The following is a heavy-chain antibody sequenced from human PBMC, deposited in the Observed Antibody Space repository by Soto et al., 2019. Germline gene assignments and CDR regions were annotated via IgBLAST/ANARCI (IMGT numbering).Heavy chain of an antibody. CDR2: ISSNGGST. Sequence: GGSLRLSCSASGFTFSSYAMHWVRQAPGKGLEYVSAISSNGGSTYYADSVKGRFTISRNNSKNTLYLQMSSLRAEDTAVYYCVKLGSIWFGELSLDYWGQGTLVTVSS. CDR3: VKLGSIWFGELSLDY. CDR1: GFTFSSYA. V-gene: IGHV3-64D*08. J-gene: IGHJ4*02. D-gene: IGHD3-10*01.